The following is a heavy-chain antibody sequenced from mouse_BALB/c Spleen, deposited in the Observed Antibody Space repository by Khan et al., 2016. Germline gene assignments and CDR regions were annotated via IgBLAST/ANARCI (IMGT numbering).Heavy chain of an antibody. J-gene: IGHJ3*01. D-gene: IGHD2-14*01. V-gene: IGHV1-15*01. CDR1: VYTFTDYE. Sequence: QVQLQQSGAELVRPGASVKLSCKALVYTFTDYEMHWVRQTPVHGLEWIGGFHPGSGGTAYNQRFKGKATLTDDKSSSTAYMELSSLTSEDSAVYYCTNRYEAWFTYWGQGTLVTVSA. CDR3: TNRYEAWFTY. CDR2: FHPGSGGT.